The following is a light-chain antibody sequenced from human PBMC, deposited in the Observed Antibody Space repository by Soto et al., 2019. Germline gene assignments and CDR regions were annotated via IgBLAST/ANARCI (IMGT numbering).Light chain of an antibody. J-gene: IGKJ5*01. CDR2: MAS. CDR1: QSLLYSNGFHY. CDR3: MQALQTIT. V-gene: IGKV2-28*01. Sequence: LTQSPLSLPVRPGEPASISCRSSQSLLYSNGFHYLEWYLQRPGQSPQLLIYMASNRASGVPDRLSGSGSGTDFTLRISRVEAEDVGVYYCMQALQTITFGQGTRLEIK.